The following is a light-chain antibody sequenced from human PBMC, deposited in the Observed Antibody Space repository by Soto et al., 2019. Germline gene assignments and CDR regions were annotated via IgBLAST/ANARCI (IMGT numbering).Light chain of an antibody. V-gene: IGLV2-23*02. CDR2: EVN. CDR1: NSDLGTYNL. CDR3: CSYAGSVAYA. J-gene: IGLJ1*01. Sequence: QSVLTQPASVSGSPGQAITISCTGTNSDLGTYNLVSWYQQHPGKAPKLIICEVNKWPSGVPSRFSGSKSGNTASLTISGLQADDEADYYCCSYAGSVAYAFGTGTKVTV.